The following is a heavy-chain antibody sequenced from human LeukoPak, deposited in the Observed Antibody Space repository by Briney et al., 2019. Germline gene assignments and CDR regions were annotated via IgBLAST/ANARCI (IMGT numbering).Heavy chain of an antibody. CDR2: INPSGGST. D-gene: IGHD4-17*01. J-gene: IGHJ4*02. V-gene: IGHV1-46*01. CDR1: GYTFTSYY. Sequence: ASVKVSCKASGYTFTSYYMHWVRQAPGQGLEWMGIINPSGGSTSYALTFQGRVTMTRDNSTSTVYMELSSLRSEDTAVYYCARDFERATVTTDPGGYWGQGTLVTVSS. CDR3: ARDFERATVTTDPGGY.